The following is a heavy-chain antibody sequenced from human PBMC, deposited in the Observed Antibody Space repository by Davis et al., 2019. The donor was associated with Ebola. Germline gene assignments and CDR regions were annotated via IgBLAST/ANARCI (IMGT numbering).Heavy chain of an antibody. CDR3: ARCDRGYSGYEPFDY. V-gene: IGHV4-59*08. D-gene: IGHD5-12*01. J-gene: IGHJ4*02. Sequence: MPSETLSLTCSVSGGSISGYYWSWIRQPPGKGLEWIGHMYYSGNSNYNPSLESRVTISIDTSKNQFSLKLSSVTAADTAVYYCARCDRGYSGYEPFDYWGQGTLVTVSS. CDR2: MYYSGNS. CDR1: GGSISGYY.